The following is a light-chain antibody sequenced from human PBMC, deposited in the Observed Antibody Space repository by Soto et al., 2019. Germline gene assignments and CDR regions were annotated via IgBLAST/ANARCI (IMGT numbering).Light chain of an antibody. CDR1: SSDVGSYNY. Sequence: SVLTHPASVSWSPGQSITISCTGTSSDVGSYNYVSWYQLHPGKAPKLMIYEVSNRPSGVSNRFSGSKSGDTASLTISGLQAEDEADYYCSSYTTRTTLYVFGTGTKVTVL. V-gene: IGLV2-14*01. CDR2: EVS. CDR3: SSYTTRTTLYV. J-gene: IGLJ1*01.